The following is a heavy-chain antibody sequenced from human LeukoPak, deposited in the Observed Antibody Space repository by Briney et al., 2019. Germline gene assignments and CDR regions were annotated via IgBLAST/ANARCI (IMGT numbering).Heavy chain of an antibody. J-gene: IGHJ4*02. CDR2: IYSSGNT. V-gene: IGHV4-61*02. CDR3: ARSFTGNFFFEN. D-gene: IGHD2-8*02. CDR1: GDSITSGRYY. Sequence: PAETLSLTCTVSGDSITSGRYYWSWIRQPAGKELEWIGRIYSSGNTDYHPYIVSLKSRVTLSLDTSKSQFFLDLTSVTAADTAVYYCARSFTGNFFFENWGQGTLVTVSS.